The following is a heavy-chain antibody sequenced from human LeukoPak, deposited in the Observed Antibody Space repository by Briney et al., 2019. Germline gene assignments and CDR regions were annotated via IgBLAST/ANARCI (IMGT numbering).Heavy chain of an antibody. CDR2: ISSSSSYI. CDR1: GFSFSSYS. J-gene: IGHJ4*02. V-gene: IGHV3-21*01. D-gene: IGHD6-6*01. CDR3: ARDVRQLGGEDY. Sequence: TGGSLRLSCAASGFSFSSYSMNWVRQAPGEVLEWVSSISSSSSYIYYADSVKGRFTISTDNATNSLYLQMTSLRGEDTGVSDCARDVRQLGGEDYWGQGTLVTASS.